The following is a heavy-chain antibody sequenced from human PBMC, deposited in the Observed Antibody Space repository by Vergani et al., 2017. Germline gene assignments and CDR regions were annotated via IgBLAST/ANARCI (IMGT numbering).Heavy chain of an antibody. CDR2: VFWDDDK. CDR1: GFSPTTRGVA. J-gene: IGHJ4*02. Sequence: QITLKESGPTLVKLTQTLTLTCTFSGFSPTTRGVAVGSIRQPPGKALEWLAIVFWDDDKRYSTSLRNRFSITRDTSRNQVLLTMTNIDPVDTSTYYCTRKPDSSVSHCYDDYWGQGTLVTVSS. CDR3: TRKPDSSVSHCYDDY. V-gene: IGHV2-5*02. D-gene: IGHD2-15*01.